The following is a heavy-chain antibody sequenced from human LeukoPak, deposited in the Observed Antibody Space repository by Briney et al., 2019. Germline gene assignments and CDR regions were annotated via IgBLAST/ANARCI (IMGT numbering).Heavy chain of an antibody. Sequence: GRSLRLSCAASGFTFDDYAMHWVRQAPGKGLEWVSGISWHSGSIGYADSVKGRFTISRDNAKNSLYLQMNSLRAEDTALYYCAKGRGSYYDWFDPWGQGTLVTVSS. CDR3: AKGRGSYYDWFDP. D-gene: IGHD1-26*01. V-gene: IGHV3-9*01. CDR2: ISWHSGSI. CDR1: GFTFDDYA. J-gene: IGHJ5*02.